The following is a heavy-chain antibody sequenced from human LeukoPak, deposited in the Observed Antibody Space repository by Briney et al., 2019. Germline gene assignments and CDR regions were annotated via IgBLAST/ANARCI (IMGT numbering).Heavy chain of an antibody. CDR3: ARDRPPQLVRPFDY. CDR1: GYIFTGYY. V-gene: IGHV1-2*07. D-gene: IGHD6-13*01. CDR2: INPNSGGT. J-gene: IGHJ4*02. Sequence: ASVKVSCKASGYIFTGYYMHWVRQAPGQGLEWMGWINPNSGGTNYVHKFQGRVTMTRDTSISTAYMELSRLRSDDTAVYYCARDRPPQLVRPFDYWGQGTLVTVSS.